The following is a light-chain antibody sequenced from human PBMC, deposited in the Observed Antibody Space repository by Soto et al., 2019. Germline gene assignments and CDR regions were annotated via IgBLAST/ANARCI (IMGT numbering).Light chain of an antibody. J-gene: IGKJ1*01. CDR1: QSVLHSPTNNNY. V-gene: IGKV4-1*01. Sequence: DIVMTQSPDSLAVSLGERATINCKSSQSVLHSPTNNNYLAWYQKKPGQPPKLLIYWASTRESGVPDRFSGSGSGTDFTFTINSLQAEDAAVYYCHQYYSIPRTFGQGTKVEIK. CDR2: WAS. CDR3: HQYYSIPRT.